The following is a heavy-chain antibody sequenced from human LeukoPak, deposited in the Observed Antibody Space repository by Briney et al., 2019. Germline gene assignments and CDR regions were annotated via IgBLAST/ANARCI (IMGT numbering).Heavy chain of an antibody. CDR3: AKLVSGPVTTRDV. D-gene: IGHD4-17*01. CDR1: GFTFSSYS. Sequence: GGSLRLSCAASGFTFSSYSMNWVRQAPGKGLEWVSAISGSGGSTYYADSVKGRFTISRDNSKNTLYLQMNSLRAEDTAVYYCAKLVSGPVTTRDVWGQGTTVTVSS. J-gene: IGHJ6*02. CDR2: ISGSGGST. V-gene: IGHV3-23*01.